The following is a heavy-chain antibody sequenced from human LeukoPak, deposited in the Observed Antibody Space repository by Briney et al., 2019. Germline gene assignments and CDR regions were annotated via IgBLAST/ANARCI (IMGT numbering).Heavy chain of an antibody. D-gene: IGHD1-26*01. V-gene: IGHV3-23*01. CDR2: ISASGGTT. Sequence: GGSLRLSCAASGFTFSSYVMTWVRQAPGKGLEWVSSISASGGTTYYADSVKGRFTISRDNSKNTVYMQMNSLRAEDTAVYYCAKRKVATEYYFDYWGQGTLVAVSS. CDR3: AKRKVATEYYFDY. CDR1: GFTFSSYV. J-gene: IGHJ4*02.